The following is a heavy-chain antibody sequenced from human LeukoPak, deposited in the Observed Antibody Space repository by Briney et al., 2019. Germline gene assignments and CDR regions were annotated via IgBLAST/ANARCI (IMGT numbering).Heavy chain of an antibody. D-gene: IGHD1-14*01. V-gene: IGHV1-2*02. CDR2: INPNSGGT. Sequence: ASVKVSCKASGYTFTGYYMHWVGQAPGQGLEWMGWINPNSGGTNYAQKFQGRVTMTRDTSISTAYMELSRLRSDDMAVYYCAREPGSGWFDPWGQGTLVTVSS. J-gene: IGHJ5*02. CDR3: AREPGSGWFDP. CDR1: GYTFTGYY.